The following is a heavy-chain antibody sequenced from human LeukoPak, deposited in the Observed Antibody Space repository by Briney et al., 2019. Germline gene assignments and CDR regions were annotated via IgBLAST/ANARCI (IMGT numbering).Heavy chain of an antibody. CDR1: GYTLTELS. CDR3: ARASWGTGLVPAAPLGY. Sequence: ASVKVSCKVSGYTLTELSMHWVRQAPGKGLEWMGGFDPEDGETIYAQKFQGRVTMTEDTSTDTAYMELSSLRSEDTAVYYCARASWGTGLVPAAPLGYWGQGTLVTVSS. D-gene: IGHD2-2*01. CDR2: FDPEDGET. V-gene: IGHV1-24*01. J-gene: IGHJ4*02.